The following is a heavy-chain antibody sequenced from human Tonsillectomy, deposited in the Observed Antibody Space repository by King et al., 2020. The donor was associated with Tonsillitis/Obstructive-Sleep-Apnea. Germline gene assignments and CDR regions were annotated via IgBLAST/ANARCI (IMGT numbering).Heavy chain of an antibody. CDR3: AREHEAARRGGYFDY. D-gene: IGHD6-6*01. Sequence: VQLVESGGGVVQPGRSLRLSCAASGFTFSSYAMLWVRQAPGKGLEWVALISYDGTNKYFADSVKGRFTISRDNSKNTLFLQMSSLRAEDTAVYYCAREHEAARRGGYFDYWGQGTLVTVSS. J-gene: IGHJ4*02. CDR2: ISYDGTNK. V-gene: IGHV3-30*04. CDR1: GFTFSSYA.